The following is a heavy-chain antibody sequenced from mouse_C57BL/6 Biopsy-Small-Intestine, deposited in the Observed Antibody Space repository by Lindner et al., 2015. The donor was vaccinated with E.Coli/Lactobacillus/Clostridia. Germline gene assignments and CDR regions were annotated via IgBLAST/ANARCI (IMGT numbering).Heavy chain of an antibody. Sequence: VQLQESGPELVKPGASVKISCKASGYSFTDYNMNWVKQSNGKSLEWIGVINPNYGTTACNQNFKDKATLTVDQSSSTAYMQLNSLTSEDSAVYFCARLGREGFAYWGQGTLVTVSA. CDR2: INPNYGTT. CDR3: ARLGREGFAY. D-gene: IGHD4-1*01. CDR1: GYSFTDYN. V-gene: IGHV1-39*01. J-gene: IGHJ3*01.